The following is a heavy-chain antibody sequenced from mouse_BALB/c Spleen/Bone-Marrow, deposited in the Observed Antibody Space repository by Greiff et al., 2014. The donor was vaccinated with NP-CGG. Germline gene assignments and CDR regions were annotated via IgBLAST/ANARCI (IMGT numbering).Heavy chain of an antibody. J-gene: IGHJ4*01. D-gene: IGHD4-1*01. Sequence: VQLKESGAELVKPGASVKLSCTASGFNIKDTYMHWVKQRPEQGLEWLGRIDPANGNTKYDPKFQGKATITADTSSNTAYPQLSSLTSEDTAVYYCARWEYYAMDYWGQGTSVTVSS. CDR3: ARWEYYAMDY. CDR2: IDPANGNT. CDR1: GFNIKDTY. V-gene: IGHV14-3*02.